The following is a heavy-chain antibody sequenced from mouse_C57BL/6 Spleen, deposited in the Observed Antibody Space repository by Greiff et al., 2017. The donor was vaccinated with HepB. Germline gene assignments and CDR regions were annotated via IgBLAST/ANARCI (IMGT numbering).Heavy chain of an antibody. CDR3: ARKSTRAAY. V-gene: IGHV1-4*01. J-gene: IGHJ2*01. CDR2: INPSSGYT. CDR1: GYTFTSYT. D-gene: IGHD3-1*01. Sequence: VQLQQSGAELVKPGASVKMSCKASGYTFTSYTMHWVKQRPGQGLEWIGYINPSSGYTKYNQKFKDKVTLTADKSSSTADMQLSSLTSEDSAVYYCARKSTRAAYWGQGTTLTVSS.